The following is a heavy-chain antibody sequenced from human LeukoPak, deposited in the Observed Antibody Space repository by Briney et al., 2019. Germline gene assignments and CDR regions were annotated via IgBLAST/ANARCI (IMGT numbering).Heavy chain of an antibody. J-gene: IGHJ5*02. CDR1: GFTFSSYW. CDR3: AKDWPEVRGAPKGLGGWFDP. CDR2: IKQDGSEK. Sequence: PGGSLRLSCAASGFTFSSYWMSWVRQAPGKGLEWVANIKQDGSEKYYVDSVKGRFTISRDNAKNSLYLQMNSLRAEDTAIYFCAKDWPEVRGAPKGLGGWFDPWGQGTLVTVSS. D-gene: IGHD3-10*01. V-gene: IGHV3-7*03.